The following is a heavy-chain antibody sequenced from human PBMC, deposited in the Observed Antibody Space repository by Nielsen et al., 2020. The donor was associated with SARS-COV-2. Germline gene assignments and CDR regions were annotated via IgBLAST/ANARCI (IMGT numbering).Heavy chain of an antibody. CDR3: ARDSPSTSCPDY. D-gene: IGHD2-2*01. CDR2: IYRAGST. Sequence: GGSLRLSCAASGLTVSSDYMSWVRQGPGKGLEWVSVIYRAGSTYYADSVKGRFTISRDNSKNTLYLQMNSLRAEDTAMYYCARDSPSTSCPDYWGQGTLVTVSS. CDR1: GLTVSSDY. V-gene: IGHV3-66*01. J-gene: IGHJ4*02.